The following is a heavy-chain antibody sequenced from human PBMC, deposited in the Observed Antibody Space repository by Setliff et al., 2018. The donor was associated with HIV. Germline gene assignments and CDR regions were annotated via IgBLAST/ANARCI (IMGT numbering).Heavy chain of an antibody. CDR2: ISGSGSTT. Sequence: GGSLRLSCAASGFTFTSYAMNWVRQAPGKGLAWVSSISGSGSTTYYADSVKGRLTISRDNSQNALYLHMNSLRAEDTAVYYFAKLQEGHVYSHYDSWGQGTLVTVSS. J-gene: IGHJ4*02. D-gene: IGHD2-21*01. CDR3: AKLQEGHVYSHYDS. CDR1: GFTFTSYA. V-gene: IGHV3-23*01.